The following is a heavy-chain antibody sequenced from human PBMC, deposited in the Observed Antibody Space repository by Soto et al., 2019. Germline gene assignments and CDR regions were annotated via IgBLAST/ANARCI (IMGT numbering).Heavy chain of an antibody. Sequence: PGGSLRLSCAASGFTCSSYAMSWVRQPPGKGLEWVSAISGSGGSTYYADSVKGRFTISRDNSKNTRYLQMNSLRAEDTAVYYCAKGSSGGSLGPNDYWGQGALVTVSS. CDR3: AKGSSGGSLGPNDY. J-gene: IGHJ4*02. CDR1: GFTCSSYA. CDR2: ISGSGGST. D-gene: IGHD2-15*01. V-gene: IGHV3-23*01.